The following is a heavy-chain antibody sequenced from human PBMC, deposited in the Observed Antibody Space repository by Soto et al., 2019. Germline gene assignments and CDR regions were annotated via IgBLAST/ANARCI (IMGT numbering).Heavy chain of an antibody. CDR1: GGSISSGDYY. CDR2: IYYSGST. J-gene: IGHJ4*02. CDR3: ARVSPNILTGYYPDY. V-gene: IGHV4-30-4*01. Sequence: QVQLQESGPGLVKPSQTLSLTCTVSGGSISSGDYYWSWIRQPPGKGLEWIGYIYYSGSTYYNPSLKSRVTISVDTSKNQFSLKLSSVTAADTAVYYCARVSPNILTGYYPDYWGQGTLVTVSS. D-gene: IGHD3-9*01.